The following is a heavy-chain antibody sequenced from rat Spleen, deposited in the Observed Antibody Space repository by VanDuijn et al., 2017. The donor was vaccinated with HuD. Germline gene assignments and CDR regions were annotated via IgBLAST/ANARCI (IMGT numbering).Heavy chain of an antibody. D-gene: IGHD1-1*01. Sequence: EVQLVESGGGLVQPGRSMKLSCAASGFTFSSFPMAWVRQAPTKGLEWVATISTSGGSTYYRDSVKGRFTISRDNAKSTLYLQMDSLRSEDTASYYCARHRAATVAVFDYWGQGVMVTVSS. CDR3: ARHRAATVAVFDY. CDR2: ISTSGGST. V-gene: IGHV5-46*01. CDR1: GFTFSSFP. J-gene: IGHJ2*01.